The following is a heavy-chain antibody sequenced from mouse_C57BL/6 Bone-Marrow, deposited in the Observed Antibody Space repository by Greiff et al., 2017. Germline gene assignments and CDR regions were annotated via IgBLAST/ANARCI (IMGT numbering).Heavy chain of an antibody. CDR2: ISSGSSTI. V-gene: IGHV5-17*01. CDR3: TRVPYSNQHYYVMDF. J-gene: IGHJ4*01. Sequence: DVQLVESGGGLVKPGGSLKLSCAASGFTFSDYGMHWVRQAPEKGLEWVAYISSGSSTIYYADTVKGRFTISRDNAKNTLFLQITSLRSEDTTMFCWTRVPYSNQHYYVMDFWGQGTSVAV. D-gene: IGHD2-5*01. CDR1: GFTFSDYG.